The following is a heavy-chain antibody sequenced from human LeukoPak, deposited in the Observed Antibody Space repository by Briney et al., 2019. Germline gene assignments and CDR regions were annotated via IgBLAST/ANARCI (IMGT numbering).Heavy chain of an antibody. D-gene: IGHD3-22*01. CDR1: GFTFSSYA. V-gene: IGHV3-30-3*01. Sequence: GRSLRLSCAASGFTFSSYAMHWVRQAPGKGLEWVAVISYDGSNKYYADSVKGRSTISRDNSKNTLYLQMNSLRAEDTAVYYCARDKSRTYYYDSSDYWGQGTLVTVSS. J-gene: IGHJ4*02. CDR3: ARDKSRTYYYDSSDY. CDR2: ISYDGSNK.